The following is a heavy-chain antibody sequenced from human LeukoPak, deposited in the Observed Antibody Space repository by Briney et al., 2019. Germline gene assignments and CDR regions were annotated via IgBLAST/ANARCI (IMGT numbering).Heavy chain of an antibody. V-gene: IGHV1-69*02. CDR1: GGTFSSYT. CDR2: IIPILGIA. Sequence: SVKVSCKASGGTFSSYTISWVRQAPGQGLEWMGRIIPILGIANYAQKFQGRVTITAVKSTSTAYMELSSLRSEDTVVYYCARVSHYYDSSGYTAENWFDPWGQGTLVTVSS. D-gene: IGHD3-22*01. CDR3: ARVSHYYDSSGYTAENWFDP. J-gene: IGHJ5*02.